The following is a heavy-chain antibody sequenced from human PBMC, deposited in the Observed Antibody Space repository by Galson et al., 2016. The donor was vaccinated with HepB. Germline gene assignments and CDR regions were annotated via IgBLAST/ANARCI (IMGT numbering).Heavy chain of an antibody. CDR1: GFTFNSYA. J-gene: IGHJ4*02. CDR2: IRGGGPET. CDR3: ARGIRGPDY. Sequence: SLRLSCAASGFTFNSYAMNWVRQAAGKGLEWISGIRGGGPETYYAASVKGRFTISRDNSKNTVFLQMNSLRVEDTALYYCARGIRGPDYWGPGTLVTVSS. V-gene: IGHV3-23*01. D-gene: IGHD3-10*01.